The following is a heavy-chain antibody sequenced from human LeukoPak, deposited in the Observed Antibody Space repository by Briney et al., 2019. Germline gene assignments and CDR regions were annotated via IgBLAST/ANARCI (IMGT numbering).Heavy chain of an antibody. CDR3: ARHFGGNFGSGTHFGY. D-gene: IGHD3-10*01. J-gene: IGHJ4*02. CDR1: GGSIDGQY. Sequence: PSETLSLTCTVSGGSIDGQYWSWIRQPPGKGLEWIGYIHSNGGTKYNPSLKSQFTMSVDTSKNQFSLKLDSATAADTAGYFCARHFGGNFGSGTHFGYWGQGTLVTVSS. V-gene: IGHV4-59*08. CDR2: IHSNGGT.